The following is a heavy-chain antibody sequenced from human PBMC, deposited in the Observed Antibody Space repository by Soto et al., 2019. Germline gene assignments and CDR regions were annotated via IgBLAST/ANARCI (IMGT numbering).Heavy chain of an antibody. V-gene: IGHV3-66*01. CDR1: GFTVSGSY. Sequence: PGGSLRLSCAASGFTVSGSYMSWVRQAPGRGLEWVSIIYTGGSTYYAESVKGRFTISRDTSKNTLYLQMNSLRAEDTAVYYCAKGVPGIAVAGTGYFQHWGQG. CDR3: AKGVPGIAVAGTGYFQH. CDR2: IYTGGST. D-gene: IGHD6-19*01. J-gene: IGHJ1*01.